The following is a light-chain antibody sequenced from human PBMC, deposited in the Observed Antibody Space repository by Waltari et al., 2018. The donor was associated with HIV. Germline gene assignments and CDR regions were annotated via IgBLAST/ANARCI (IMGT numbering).Light chain of an antibody. CDR2: TNN. J-gene: IGLJ1*01. CDR3: AAWNDRLSGYV. V-gene: IGLV1-47*01. CDR1: SSNIGRTY. Sequence: QSVLSQPPSASGTPGQRVTISCSGSSSNIGRTYVYWYPQLPGTAPKLLIYTNNQRPSGVPDRFSGSKSGTSASLAISGLRSEDEADYYCAAWNDRLSGYVFGTGTKVTV.